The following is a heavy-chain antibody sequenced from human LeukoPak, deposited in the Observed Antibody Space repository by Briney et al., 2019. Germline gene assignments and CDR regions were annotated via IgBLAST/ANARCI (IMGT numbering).Heavy chain of an antibody. Sequence: QAGGSLRLSCAASGFTFSSYGMHWVRQAPGKGLEWVAVIWYDGSNKYYADSVKGRFIISRDNSKNTLYLQMNSLRAEDTAVYYCARDGRDGYKDYWGQGTLVTVSS. V-gene: IGHV3-33*01. CDR1: GFTFSSYG. D-gene: IGHD5-24*01. J-gene: IGHJ4*02. CDR3: ARDGRDGYKDY. CDR2: IWYDGSNK.